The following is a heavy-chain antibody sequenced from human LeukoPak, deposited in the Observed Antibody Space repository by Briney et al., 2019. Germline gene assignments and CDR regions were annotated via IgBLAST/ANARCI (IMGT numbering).Heavy chain of an antibody. Sequence: GGSLRLSCAASGFTFSSYGMHWVRQAPGKGLEWVAFIRYDGSNKYYADSVKGRFTISRDNSKNTLYLQMNSLRAEDTAVYYCAKDGEMATIRGDYFDYWGQGTLVTVSS. D-gene: IGHD5-24*01. V-gene: IGHV3-30*02. J-gene: IGHJ4*02. CDR3: AKDGEMATIRGDYFDY. CDR1: GFTFSSYG. CDR2: IRYDGSNK.